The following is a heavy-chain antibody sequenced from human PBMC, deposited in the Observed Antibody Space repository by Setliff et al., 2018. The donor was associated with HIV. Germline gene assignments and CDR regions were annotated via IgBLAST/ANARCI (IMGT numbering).Heavy chain of an antibody. CDR1: GGSISSSTYY. CDR3: ARQSGHRYGTYYYFYYVDV. J-gene: IGHJ6*03. D-gene: IGHD5-18*01. Sequence: SETLSLTCTVSGGSISSSTYYWGWIRQPPGKGLEWIGSIYYSGSTYYNPSLKSRVTLSVDTSKNQLSLRLSSVTAADTAVYYCARQSGHRYGTYYYFYYVDVWGKGTTVTVSS. CDR2: IYYSGST. V-gene: IGHV4-39*01.